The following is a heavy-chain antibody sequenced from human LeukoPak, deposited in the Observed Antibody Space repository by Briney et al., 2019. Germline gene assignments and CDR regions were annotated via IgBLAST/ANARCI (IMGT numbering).Heavy chain of an antibody. CDR3: AKDYGDYGWCDY. J-gene: IGHJ4*02. D-gene: IGHD4-17*01. CDR2: IISSGSST. CDR1: GFTFSSYA. Sequence: HTGGSLRLSCAASGFTFSSYAMSWVRQAPGRGLEWVSTIISSGSSTYYADSVKGRFTISRDNSKNTLFLQMNSLRAEDTAVYYCAKDYGDYGWCDYWGQGNLVTVSS. V-gene: IGHV3-23*01.